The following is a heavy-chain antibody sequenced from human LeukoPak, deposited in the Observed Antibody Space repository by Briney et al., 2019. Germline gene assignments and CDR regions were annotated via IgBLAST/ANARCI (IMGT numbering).Heavy chain of an antibody. V-gene: IGHV1-2*02. Sequence: ASVKVSCKASGYTFTGYYMHWVRQAPGQGLEWMGWINPNGGGTNYAQKFQGRVTMTRDTSISTAYMELRSLRSDDTAVYYCARGLTHRSGWSYWGQRTLVTVSS. CDR3: ARGLTHRSGWSY. CDR1: GYTFTGYY. CDR2: INPNGGGT. D-gene: IGHD6-19*01. J-gene: IGHJ4*02.